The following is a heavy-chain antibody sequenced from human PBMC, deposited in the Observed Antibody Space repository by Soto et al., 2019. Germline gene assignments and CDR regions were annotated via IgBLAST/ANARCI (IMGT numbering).Heavy chain of an antibody. D-gene: IGHD5-12*01. J-gene: IGHJ4*02. Sequence: GGSLRLSCAASGFTFSSFHMNWVRQAPGRSLEWVAYITSSSDTIYYSDSVKGRFTISRDNGKNSLFLQMNSLRDEDTAVYYCAREACSGYDGIDYWGQGTLVIFSS. CDR1: GFTFSSFH. V-gene: IGHV3-48*02. CDR2: ITSSSDTI. CDR3: AREACSGYDGIDY.